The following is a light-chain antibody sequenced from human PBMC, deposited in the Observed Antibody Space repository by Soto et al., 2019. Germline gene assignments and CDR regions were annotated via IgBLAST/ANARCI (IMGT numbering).Light chain of an antibody. V-gene: IGKV3-20*01. Sequence: EIVLTQSPGTPSLSPGERATLSCRASKSVSSSYLAWYQQQPGQAPRLVIYGASSRATGIPDRFSGSGSGTDFTLTISRLEPEDFAVYYCQQYGSSPPWTFGQGTKVEIK. J-gene: IGKJ1*01. CDR3: QQYGSSPPWT. CDR2: GAS. CDR1: KSVSSSY.